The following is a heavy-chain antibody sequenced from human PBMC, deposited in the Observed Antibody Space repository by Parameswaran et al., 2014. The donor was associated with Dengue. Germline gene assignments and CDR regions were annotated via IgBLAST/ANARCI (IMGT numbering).Heavy chain of an antibody. J-gene: IGHJ6*02. CDR3: ARDPSYYYGSGSYLYYYYGMDV. CDR1: GYTFTSYG. Sequence: ASVKVSCKASGYTFTSYGISWVRQAPGQGLEWMGWISAYNGNTNYAQKLQGRVTMTTDTSTSTAYMELRSLRSDDTAVYYCARDPSYYYGSGSYLYYYYGMDVWGQGTTVTVSS. V-gene: IGHV1-18*01. CDR2: ISAYNGNT. D-gene: IGHD3-10*01.